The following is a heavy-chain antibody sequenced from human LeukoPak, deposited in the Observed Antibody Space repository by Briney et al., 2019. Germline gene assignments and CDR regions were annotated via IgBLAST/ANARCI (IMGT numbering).Heavy chain of an antibody. V-gene: IGHV3-53*01. CDR2: IYSGGST. J-gene: IGHJ3*02. Sequence: GGSLRLSCAASGFTVSSNYMSWVRQAPGKGLEWVSVIYSGGSTYYADSVKGRFTISRDNSKNTLYLQMNSLRAEDTAVYYCARVRSKQGYYDSSGYYPGAFDIWGQGTMVTVSS. CDR1: GFTVSSNY. CDR3: ARVRSKQGYYDSSGYYPGAFDI. D-gene: IGHD3-22*01.